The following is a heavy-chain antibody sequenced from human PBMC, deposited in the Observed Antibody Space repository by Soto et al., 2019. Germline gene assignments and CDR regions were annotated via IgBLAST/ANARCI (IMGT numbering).Heavy chain of an antibody. V-gene: IGHV3-30*18. CDR1: GFTFSSYG. CDR3: AKGFRPYCTNGVCYSYYFDY. J-gene: IGHJ4*02. Sequence: QLGGSLRLSCAASGFTFSSYGMHWVRQAPGKGLEWVAVISYDGSNKYYADSVKGRFTISRDNSKNTLYLQMNSLRAEDTAVYYCAKGFRPYCTNGVCYSYYFDYWGQGTLVTVSS. CDR2: ISYDGSNK. D-gene: IGHD2-8*01.